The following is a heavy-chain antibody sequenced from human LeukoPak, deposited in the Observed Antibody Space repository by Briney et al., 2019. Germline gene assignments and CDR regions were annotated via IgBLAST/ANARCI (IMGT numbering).Heavy chain of an antibody. D-gene: IGHD6-13*01. J-gene: IGHJ5*02. CDR2: ISGSGGST. CDR3: AKYSSSWYFDP. V-gene: IGHV3-23*01. Sequence: GGSLRLSCAAAGFTFSNYAMSWVRQAPGKGLEWVSAISGSGGSTYYADSAKGRFTISRDNSKNTLYLQMNSLRAEDTAVYYCAKYSSSWYFDPWGQGTLVTVSS. CDR1: GFTFSNYA.